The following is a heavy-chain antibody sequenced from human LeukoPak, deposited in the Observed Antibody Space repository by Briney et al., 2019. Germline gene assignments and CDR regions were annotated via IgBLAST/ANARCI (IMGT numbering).Heavy chain of an antibody. CDR3: ARHGGRGIAVAGI. J-gene: IGHJ4*02. Sequence: SETLSLTCTVSGGSISSSSYYWGWIRQPPGKGLEWIGSIYYRGSTYYNPSLKSRVTISVDTSKNQFSLKLSSVTAADTAVYYCARHGGRGIAVAGIWGQGTLVTVSS. CDR1: GGSISSSSYY. D-gene: IGHD6-19*01. CDR2: IYYRGST. V-gene: IGHV4-39*01.